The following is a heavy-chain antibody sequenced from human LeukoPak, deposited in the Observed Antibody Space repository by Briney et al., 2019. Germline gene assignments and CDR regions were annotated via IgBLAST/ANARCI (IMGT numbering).Heavy chain of an antibody. CDR2: INSDGRTT. CDR3: AKPGPRGWDSFDF. CDR1: GFTFSTYW. Sequence: GGSLRLSCAASGFTFSTYWMYWVRQAPGKGLVWVSRINSDGRTTNYADSVKGRFTISRDNAKNTLYLQMHSLRAEDTAVYYCAKPGPRGWDSFDFWGQGTVVTVSS. J-gene: IGHJ3*01. V-gene: IGHV3-74*01. D-gene: IGHD1-26*01.